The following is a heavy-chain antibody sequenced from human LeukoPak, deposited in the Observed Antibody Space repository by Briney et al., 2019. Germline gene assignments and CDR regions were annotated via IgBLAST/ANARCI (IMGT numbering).Heavy chain of an antibody. CDR1: GGTFSSYA. V-gene: IGHV1-69*06. J-gene: IGHJ4*02. CDR3: ARQGEVGATDY. Sequence: ASVKVSCKASGGTFSSYAISWVRQAPGQGLEWMGGIIPIFGTANYAQKFQGRVTITADKSTSTAYMELSSLRSEDTAVYYCARQGEVGATDYWGQGTLVTVSS. D-gene: IGHD1-26*01. CDR2: IIPIFGTA.